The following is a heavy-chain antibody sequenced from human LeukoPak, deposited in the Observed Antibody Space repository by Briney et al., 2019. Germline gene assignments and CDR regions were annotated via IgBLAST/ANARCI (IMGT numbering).Heavy chain of an antibody. V-gene: IGHV4-59*08. CDR2: ISYSGGT. CDR1: GGSISNYY. Sequence: SETLSLTCTVSGGSISNYYWSWIRQPPGKGLEWIGYISYSGGTNYNPSLRSRVTISVDTSKNQLSLRLSSVTAADTAVYYCARSYDTSSYFHAFDHWGQGTLVTVSS. J-gene: IGHJ4*02. D-gene: IGHD3-22*01. CDR3: ARSYDTSSYFHAFDH.